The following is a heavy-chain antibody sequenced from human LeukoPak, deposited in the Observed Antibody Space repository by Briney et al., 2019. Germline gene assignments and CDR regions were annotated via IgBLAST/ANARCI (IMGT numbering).Heavy chain of an antibody. CDR1: GGTFSSYA. CDR3: ARGYCGSTSCGFDY. V-gene: IGHV1-69*13. CDR2: IIPIFGTA. D-gene: IGHD2-2*01. Sequence: ASVKVSCKASGGTFSSYAISWVRQAPGQGLEWMGGIIPIFGTANYAQKFQGRVTITADESTSTAYMELSSLRSEDTAVYYCARGYCGSTSCGFDYWGQGTLVTVSS. J-gene: IGHJ4*02.